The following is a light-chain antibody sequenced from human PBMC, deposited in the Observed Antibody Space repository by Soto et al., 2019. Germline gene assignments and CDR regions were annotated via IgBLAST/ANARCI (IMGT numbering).Light chain of an antibody. CDR3: QQYNSFWT. Sequence: DIQMTQSPSTLSASVGDRVTITCRASQSISNWLAWYQQKPGKAPKLLIYDVSSLESGVTSRFSGSGSGTEFTLTINSLQPDDSATYSCQQYNSFWTFGQGTKVEIK. J-gene: IGKJ1*01. CDR1: QSISNW. CDR2: DVS. V-gene: IGKV1-5*01.